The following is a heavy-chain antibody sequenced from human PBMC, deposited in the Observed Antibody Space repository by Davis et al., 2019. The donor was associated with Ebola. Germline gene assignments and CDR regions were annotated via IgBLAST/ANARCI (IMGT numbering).Heavy chain of an antibody. CDR2: ISSSRSYI. J-gene: IGHJ6*02. CDR3: ARESITIFGVVIIPYGMDV. Sequence: PGGSLRLSCAASGFTFSSYSMNWVRQAPGKGLEWVSSISSSRSYIYYADSVKGRFTISRDNAKNSLYLQMNSLRAEDTAVYYCARESITIFGVVIIPYGMDVWGQGTTVTVSS. D-gene: IGHD3-3*01. V-gene: IGHV3-21*01. CDR1: GFTFSSYS.